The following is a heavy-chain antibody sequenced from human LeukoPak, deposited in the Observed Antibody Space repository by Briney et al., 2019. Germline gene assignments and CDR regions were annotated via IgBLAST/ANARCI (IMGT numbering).Heavy chain of an antibody. CDR1: GASMNSHY. CDR3: AREYSSPLEFQHCFDL. CDR2: IYHKGDT. V-gene: IGHV4-59*11. J-gene: IGHJ4*02. D-gene: IGHD3-22*01. Sequence: SETLSLTCSVSGASMNSHYWSWIRQPPGKGLEWIGYIYHKGDTSYNPSLHSRVTLSVDTSKSQFSLKLRSVTAADSAIYYCAREYSSPLEFQHCFDLWGQGIAVTVSS.